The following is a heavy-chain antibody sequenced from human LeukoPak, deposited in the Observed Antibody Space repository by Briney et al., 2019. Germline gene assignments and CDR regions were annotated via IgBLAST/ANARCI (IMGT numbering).Heavy chain of an antibody. CDR2: ISGTGGNT. CDR1: GFTFSSYA. Sequence: GGSLRLSCAASGFTFSSYAMSWVRQAPGKGLEWVSGISGTGGNTYYADSVKGRFTISRDNSKNTLHLQMNTLRAEDTAIYYCAKSRGSSTSAYAMDVWGQGTTVTVSS. CDR3: AKSRGSSTSAYAMDV. J-gene: IGHJ6*02. V-gene: IGHV3-23*01. D-gene: IGHD2-2*01.